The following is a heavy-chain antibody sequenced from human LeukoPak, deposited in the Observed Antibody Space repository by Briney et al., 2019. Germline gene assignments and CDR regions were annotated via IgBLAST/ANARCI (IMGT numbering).Heavy chain of an antibody. CDR1: GFTLRSYS. Sequence: GGSLRLSCAASGFTLRSYSMHWVRQAPGKGPEWVSSISSSSSYIYYADSLKGRFTISRDNAKNSLYLQMNSLRAEDTAVYFCAREGLYNYGYVYGYWGQGTLVTVSS. V-gene: IGHV3-21*01. D-gene: IGHD5-18*01. CDR2: ISSSSSYI. J-gene: IGHJ4*02. CDR3: AREGLYNYGYVYGY.